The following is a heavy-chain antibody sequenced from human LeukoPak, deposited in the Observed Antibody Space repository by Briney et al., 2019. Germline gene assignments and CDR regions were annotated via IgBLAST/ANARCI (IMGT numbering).Heavy chain of an antibody. D-gene: IGHD2-2*01. V-gene: IGHV4-38-2*02. J-gene: IGHJ3*02. CDR3: ARVQVVPAAARRAFDI. Sequence: PSETLSLTCTVSGYSITSGYYWGWIRQPPGKGLEWIGSIYHSGSAFYNPSLRSRVTISVDTSKNQFSLKLSSVTAADTAVYYCARVQVVPAAARRAFDIWGQGTMVTVSS. CDR1: GYSITSGYY. CDR2: IYHSGSA.